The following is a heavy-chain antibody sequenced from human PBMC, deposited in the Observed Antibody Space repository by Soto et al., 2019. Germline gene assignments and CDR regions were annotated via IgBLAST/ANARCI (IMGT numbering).Heavy chain of an antibody. CDR2: IYHSGST. CDR1: GYSISSGYY. V-gene: IGHV4-38-2*01. Sequence: SETLSLTCAVSGYSISSGYYWRWIRQPPGKGLEWIGSIYHSGSTYYNPSLKSRVTISVDTSKNQFSLKLSSVTAADTAVYYCASLSYYYDSSGSPFDYWGQGTLVTVSS. J-gene: IGHJ4*02. D-gene: IGHD3-22*01. CDR3: ASLSYYYDSSGSPFDY.